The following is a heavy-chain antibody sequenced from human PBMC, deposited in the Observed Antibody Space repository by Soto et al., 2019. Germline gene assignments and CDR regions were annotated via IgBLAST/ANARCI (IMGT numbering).Heavy chain of an antibody. V-gene: IGHV4-39*01. Sequence: PSETLSLTCTVSGGSISSSSYYWGWIRQPPGKGLEWIGSIYYSGSTYYNPSLKSRVTISVDTSKNQFSLKLSSATAADTAVYYCASTMVRGVAKVGDWGQGTLVTSPQ. CDR2: IYYSGST. J-gene: IGHJ4*02. CDR1: GGSISSSSYY. D-gene: IGHD3-10*01. CDR3: ASTMVRGVAKVGD.